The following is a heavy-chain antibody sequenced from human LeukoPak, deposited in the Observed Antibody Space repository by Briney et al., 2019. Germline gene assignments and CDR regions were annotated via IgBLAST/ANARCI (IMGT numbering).Heavy chain of an antibody. CDR3: ATGYSYGYFDY. CDR2: INHSGST. Sequence: SETLSLTCAVYGGSFSGYYWSWIRQPPGKGLEWIGEINHSGSTNYNPSLKSRVTISVDTSKNQFSLRLSSVTAADTAVYYCATGYSYGYFDYWGQGTLVTVSS. CDR1: GGSFSGYY. V-gene: IGHV4-34*01. J-gene: IGHJ4*02. D-gene: IGHD5-18*01.